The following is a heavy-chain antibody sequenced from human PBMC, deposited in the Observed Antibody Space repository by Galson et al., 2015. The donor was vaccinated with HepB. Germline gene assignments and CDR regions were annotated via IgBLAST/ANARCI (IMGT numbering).Heavy chain of an antibody. D-gene: IGHD3-10*01. J-gene: IGHJ4*02. V-gene: IGHV3-23*01. Sequence: SLRLSCAASGFTFSSYAMSWVRQAPGKGLEWVSAISGSGGSTYYADSVKGRFTISRDNSKNTLYLQMNSLRAEDTAVYYCAKGSTIWFGELLPSRYWGQGTLVTVSS. CDR3: AKGSTIWFGELLPSRY. CDR1: GFTFSSYA. CDR2: ISGSGGST.